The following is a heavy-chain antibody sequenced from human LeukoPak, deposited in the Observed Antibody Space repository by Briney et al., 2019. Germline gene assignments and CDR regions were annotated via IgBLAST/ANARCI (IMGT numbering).Heavy chain of an antibody. CDR2: IFYSGST. V-gene: IGHV4-59*08. D-gene: IGHD1-26*01. Sequence: SETLSLTCTVSGGSISSHYWSWTRQPPGKGLEWIGNIFYSGSTKYNPSLRSRVTTSVDTSKNQFSLKLTSVTAADTAVYFCARRSDSGSDDGEDYFDYWGQGTLVTVSS. J-gene: IGHJ4*02. CDR1: GGSISSHY. CDR3: ARRSDSGSDDGEDYFDY.